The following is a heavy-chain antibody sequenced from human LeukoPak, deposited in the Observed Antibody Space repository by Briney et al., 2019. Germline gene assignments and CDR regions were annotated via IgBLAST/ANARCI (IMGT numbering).Heavy chain of an antibody. Sequence: GGSLRLSCAASGFTFSSYEMNWVRQAPGKGLEWVSYISSSGSTIYYADSVKGRFTISRDNAKNSLYLQMNSLRAEDTAIYYCATDSYVSGSYYRLFYWGQGTLVTVSS. CDR3: ATDSYVSGSYYRLFY. J-gene: IGHJ4*02. CDR1: GFTFSSYE. V-gene: IGHV3-48*03. D-gene: IGHD3-10*01. CDR2: ISSSGSTI.